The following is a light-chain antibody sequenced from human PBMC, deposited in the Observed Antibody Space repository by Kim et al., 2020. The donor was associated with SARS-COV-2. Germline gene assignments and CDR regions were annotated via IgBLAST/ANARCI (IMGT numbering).Light chain of an antibody. V-gene: IGKV3-15*01. CDR1: QSVGTN. Sequence: ASPGERATLSCRASQSVGTNLAWYQQKSGQAPRLLIYGASTRAIGFPARFSGNGSGTQFTLTISSLQSEDFAVYYCQQYDSRPAYTFGQGTKLEI. J-gene: IGKJ2*01. CDR3: QQYDSRPAYT. CDR2: GAS.